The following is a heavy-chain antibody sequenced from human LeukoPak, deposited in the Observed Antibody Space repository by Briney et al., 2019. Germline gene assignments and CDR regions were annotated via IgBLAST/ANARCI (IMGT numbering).Heavy chain of an antibody. V-gene: IGHV3-23*01. CDR2: ISGSGGST. CDR3: AKGSRFGITRHFDYIFDY. D-gene: IGHD3-10*01. J-gene: IGHJ4*02. CDR1: GFTVSSNY. Sequence: PGGSLRLSCAASGFTVSSNYMSWVRQAPGKGLEWVSAISGSGGSTYYADSVKGRFTISSDNSKNTLYLQMNSLRAEDTAVYFCAKGSRFGITRHFDYIFDYWGQGTLVTVSS.